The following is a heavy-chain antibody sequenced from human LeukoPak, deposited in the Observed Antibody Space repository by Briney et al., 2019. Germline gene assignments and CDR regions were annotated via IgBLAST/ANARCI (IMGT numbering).Heavy chain of an antibody. CDR1: GGSISSYY. D-gene: IGHD2-8*01. CDR3: ARVGIMVYAIDY. V-gene: IGHV4-59*01. Sequence: SETLSLTCTVSGGSISSYYWSWIRQPPGKGLEWIGCIYYSGSTNYNPSLKSRVTISVDMSKNQFSLKLSSVTAADTAVYYCARVGIMVYAIDYWGQGTLATVSS. J-gene: IGHJ4*02. CDR2: IYYSGST.